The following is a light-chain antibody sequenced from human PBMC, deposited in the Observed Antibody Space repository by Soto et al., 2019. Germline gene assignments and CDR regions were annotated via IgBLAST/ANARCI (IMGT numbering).Light chain of an antibody. CDR1: QSVSNY. V-gene: IGKV3-11*01. CDR3: QLRSNWPPSWT. J-gene: IGKJ1*01. CDR2: DAS. Sequence: EIVLTQSPATLSLSPGERATLSCRASQSVSNYLAWYKHKPGQAPRLLIYDASSRATGIPARFSGSGSGTDFTLTISSLVAKDFAVYFCQLRSNWPPSWTFGQGTKVEIK.